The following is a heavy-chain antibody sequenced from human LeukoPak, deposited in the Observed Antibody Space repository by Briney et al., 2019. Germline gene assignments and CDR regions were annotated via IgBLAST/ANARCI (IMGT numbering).Heavy chain of an antibody. CDR3: TTEPLYTMVKPFDY. V-gene: IGHV3-15*01. CDR2: IKSKTDGGTT. J-gene: IGHJ4*02. Sequence: GGSLRLSCAASGFTFSNAWMSWVRQAPGKGLEWVGRIKSKTDGGTTDYAAPVKGRFTISRDDSKNTLYLQMNSLKTEDTAVYYCTTEPLYTMVKPFDYWGQGTLVTVSS. D-gene: IGHD3-10*01. CDR1: GFTFSNAW.